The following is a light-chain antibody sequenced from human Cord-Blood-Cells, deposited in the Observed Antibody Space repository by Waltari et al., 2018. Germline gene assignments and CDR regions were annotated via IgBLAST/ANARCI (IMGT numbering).Light chain of an antibody. CDR1: QDISNY. CDR3: QQYDNLPPLT. Sequence: DIQMTQSPSSTSASHGDSVTITCQPSQDISNYLNWYQQKPVKATNLLIYDASNLETGVPSTFSGSGSGTDFTFTIISLQPEDIATYYCQQYDNLPPLTFGGGTKVEIK. CDR2: DAS. J-gene: IGKJ4*01. V-gene: IGKV1-33*01.